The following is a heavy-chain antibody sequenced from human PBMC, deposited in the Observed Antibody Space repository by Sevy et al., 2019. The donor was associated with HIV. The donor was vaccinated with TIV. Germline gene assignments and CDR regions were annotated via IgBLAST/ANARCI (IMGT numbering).Heavy chain of an antibody. V-gene: IGHV1-24*01. J-gene: IGHJ4*02. CDR1: GFTLTQLS. CDR2: FDPEDGEI. Sequence: ASVKVSCKVSGFTLTQLSMHWVRQAPGKGLEWMGSFDPEDGEILYAQKFQGRVTMTEDTSTDTAYMELSSLRSEDTAVYYCATTKDYYDSSASPFDYWGQGTLVTVSS. CDR3: ATTKDYYDSSASPFDY. D-gene: IGHD3-22*01.